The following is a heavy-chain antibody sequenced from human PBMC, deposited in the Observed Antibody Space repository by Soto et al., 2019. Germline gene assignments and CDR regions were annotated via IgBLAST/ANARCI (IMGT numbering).Heavy chain of an antibody. CDR2: ISAYNGNT. CDR3: ARGSSTSPNDAFDI. D-gene: IGHD2-2*01. Sequence: ASVKVSCKASGYTFTGYGISGVRQVPGQGLEWMGWISAYNGNTNYAQKLQGRVTMTTDTSTSTAYMELRSLRSDDTAVYYCARGSSTSPNDAFDIWGQGTMVTVSS. V-gene: IGHV1-18*01. CDR1: GYTFTGYG. J-gene: IGHJ3*02.